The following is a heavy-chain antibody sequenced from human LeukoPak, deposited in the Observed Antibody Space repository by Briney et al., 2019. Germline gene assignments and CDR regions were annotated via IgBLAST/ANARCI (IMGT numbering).Heavy chain of an antibody. CDR1: GYTFKNYV. J-gene: IGHJ4*02. D-gene: IGHD1-26*01. CDR2: IYGSGVSI. V-gene: IGHV3-23*01. CDR3: AKDLGWELPAEAY. Sequence: GGSLRLSCVASGYTFKNYVMNWVRQAPGKGLEWLATIYGSGVSISYADSVKGRFTISRDNSNNTLYLQMNSLRAEDTAMYYCAKDLGWELPAEAYWGQGILVTVSS.